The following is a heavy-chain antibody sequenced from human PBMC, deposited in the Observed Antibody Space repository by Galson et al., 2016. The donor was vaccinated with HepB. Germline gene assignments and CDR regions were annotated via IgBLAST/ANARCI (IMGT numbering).Heavy chain of an antibody. D-gene: IGHD2-2*01. V-gene: IGHV5-10-1*01. J-gene: IGHJ5*02. CDR3: TKSRAIKVDP. CDR2: IDPSDSYT. Sequence: QSGAEVKKPGESLWVSCKVFGYTFTSYWISWVRQMPGKGLEWMGRIDPSDSYTNYSPSFQGHVTMSADKSISTAYLQWSRLKASDTGMYYCTKSRAIKVDPWGQGTLVTVSS. CDR1: GYTFTSYW.